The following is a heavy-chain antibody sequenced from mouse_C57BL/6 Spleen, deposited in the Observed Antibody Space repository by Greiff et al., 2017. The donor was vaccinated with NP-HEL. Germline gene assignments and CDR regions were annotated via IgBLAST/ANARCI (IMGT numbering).Heavy chain of an antibody. V-gene: IGHV5-17*01. Sequence: EVKLVESGGGLVKPGGSLQLSCAASGFTFSDYGMHWVRQAPEKGLEWVAYISSGSSTIYYADKVKGRFTISRDHAKNTLFLQMTSLRAEDTAMYYCARDFLFAYWGQGTLVTVAA. J-gene: IGHJ3*01. CDR3: ARDFLFAY. CDR1: GFTFSDYG. CDR2: ISSGSSTI.